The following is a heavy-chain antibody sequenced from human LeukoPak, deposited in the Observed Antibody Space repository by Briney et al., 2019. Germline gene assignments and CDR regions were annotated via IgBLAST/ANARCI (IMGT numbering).Heavy chain of an antibody. V-gene: IGHV3-23*01. CDR3: AKDGEGRYGMDV. D-gene: IGHD3-3*01. CDR1: GFTFSSYA. Sequence: GGSLRLSCAASGFTFSSYAMSWVSQAPGKGLEWVSAISGSGGSTYYADSVKGRFTISRDNSKNTLYLQMNSLRAEDTAVYCCAKDGEGRYGMDVWGQGTTVTVSS. CDR2: ISGSGGST. J-gene: IGHJ6*02.